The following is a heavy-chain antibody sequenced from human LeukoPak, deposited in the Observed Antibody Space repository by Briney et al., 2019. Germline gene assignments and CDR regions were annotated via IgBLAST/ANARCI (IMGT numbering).Heavy chain of an antibody. CDR1: GFTFTRNA. Sequence: GGSLRLSCAASGFTFTRNAMAWVRQAPGKGLEWVSAIDGSGGTTFYADSVKGRVTISRVQSTNTVYLQMNSLRADDTAVYYCAKAHCSSTSCSRAANWGQGTLVTVSS. CDR2: IDGSGGTT. J-gene: IGHJ4*02. CDR3: AKAHCSSTSCSRAAN. V-gene: IGHV3-23*01. D-gene: IGHD2-2*01.